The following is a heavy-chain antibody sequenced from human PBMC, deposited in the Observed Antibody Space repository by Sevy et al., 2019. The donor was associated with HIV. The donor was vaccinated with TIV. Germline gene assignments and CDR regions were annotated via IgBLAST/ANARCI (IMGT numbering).Heavy chain of an antibody. CDR1: GGTFSTFL. CDR2: IRPIFGTV. V-gene: IGHV1-69*13. CDR3: ATRGDCGGDCSIYYFDY. Sequence: ASVKVSCKASGGTFSTFLISWVRQAPGQGLEWMGGIRPIFGTVDYAQKFQPRVTFTADESTGTAYMELSSLRPDETAVYYGATRGDCGGDCSIYYFDYWGQGSLVTVSS. J-gene: IGHJ4*02. D-gene: IGHD2-21*02.